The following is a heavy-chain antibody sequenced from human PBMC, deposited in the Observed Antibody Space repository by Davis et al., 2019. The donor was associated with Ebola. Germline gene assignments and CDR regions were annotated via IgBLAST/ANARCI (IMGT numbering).Heavy chain of an antibody. CDR3: AKGTYCSGGSCYSYFDY. D-gene: IGHD2-15*01. CDR1: GFTFDDYA. J-gene: IGHJ4*02. CDR2: ISWNSGSI. Sequence: SLKISCAASGFTFDDYAMHWVRQAPGKGLEWVSGISWNSGSIGYADSVKGRFTISRDNAKNSLYLQMNSLRAEDTALYYCAKGTYCSGGSCYSYFDYWGQGTLVTVSS. V-gene: IGHV3-9*01.